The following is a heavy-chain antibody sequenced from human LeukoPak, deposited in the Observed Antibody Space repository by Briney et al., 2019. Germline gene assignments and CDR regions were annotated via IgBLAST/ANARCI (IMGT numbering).Heavy chain of an antibody. CDR1: GFTFSGYA. Sequence: PGGSLRLSGAASGFTFSGYAMSWVRNAPGMGLKWVLAISGGGGSTSYADSVKGRFTISRDNSKNTLYLQMNSLRAEDTAVYYCAKVLTSGIVGATYAFDIWGQGTMVTVSS. CDR3: AKVLTSGIVGATYAFDI. D-gene: IGHD1-26*01. J-gene: IGHJ3*02. CDR2: ISGGGGST. V-gene: IGHV3-23*01.